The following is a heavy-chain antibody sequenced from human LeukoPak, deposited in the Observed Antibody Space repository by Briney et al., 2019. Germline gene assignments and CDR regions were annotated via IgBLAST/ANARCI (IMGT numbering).Heavy chain of an antibody. CDR2: IYYSGTT. V-gene: IGHV4-61*08. Sequence: SETLSLTCTVSGGSLSSSDHYWSWIRQPPGKGLEWIAYIYYSGTTNYNPSLKSRVTISVDTSKNQFSLRLSSVTAADTAVYYCARGGSGYYVSVSYYGHDYWGQGTLVTASS. CDR3: ARGGSGYYVSVSYYGHDY. CDR1: GGSLSSSDHY. D-gene: IGHD3-10*01. J-gene: IGHJ4*02.